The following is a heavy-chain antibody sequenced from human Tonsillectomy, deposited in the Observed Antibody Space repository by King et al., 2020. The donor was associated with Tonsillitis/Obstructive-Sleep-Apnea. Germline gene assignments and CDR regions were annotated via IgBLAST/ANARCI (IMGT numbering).Heavy chain of an antibody. CDR2: IYSGGGT. D-gene: IGHD1-26*01. V-gene: IGHV3-66*01. J-gene: IGHJ4*02. CDR1: GFTVSSNY. Sequence: VQLVESGGGLVQPGGSLRLSCAASGFTVSSNYMSWVRQAPGKGLEWVSLIYSGGGTYYADSVKGRFTISRDNSKNTLYLQMNSLRAEDTAVYYCARAPSGGGWDYWGQGTLVTVSS. CDR3: ARAPSGGGWDY.